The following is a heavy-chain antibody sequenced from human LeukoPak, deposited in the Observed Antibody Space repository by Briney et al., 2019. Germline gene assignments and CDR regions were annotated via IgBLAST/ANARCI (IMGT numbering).Heavy chain of an antibody. Sequence: SETLSLTCAVYGGSFSGYYWSWIRQPPGKGLEWIWEINHSGSTNYNPSLKSRVTISVDTSKNQFSLKLSSVTAADTAVYYCAREGLSAAAFDYWGQGTLVTVSS. CDR1: GGSFSGYY. J-gene: IGHJ4*02. V-gene: IGHV4-34*01. D-gene: IGHD6-13*01. CDR2: INHSGST. CDR3: AREGLSAAAFDY.